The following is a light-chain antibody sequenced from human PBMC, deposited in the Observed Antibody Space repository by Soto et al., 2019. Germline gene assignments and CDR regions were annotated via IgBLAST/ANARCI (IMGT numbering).Light chain of an antibody. J-gene: IGLJ2*01. CDR2: SNN. Sequence: QSVLTQPPSASGTPGQRVTISCSGSSSNIGSNTVNWYQQLPGTAPKLLIYSNNQRPSGVPDRFSGSKSGTSASLAISGFQSEDEADYYCAAWDDSLNGSVFGGGTKLTVL. CDR1: SSNIGSNT. CDR3: AAWDDSLNGSV. V-gene: IGLV1-44*01.